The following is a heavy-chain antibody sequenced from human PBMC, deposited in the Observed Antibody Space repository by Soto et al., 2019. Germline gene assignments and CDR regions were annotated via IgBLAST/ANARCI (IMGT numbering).Heavy chain of an antibody. CDR1: VFTFSSYG. Sequence: PGGSLRLSCAASVFTFSSYGMHWVRQAPGKGLEWVAVISYDGSNKYYADSVKGRFTISRDNSKNTLYLQMNSLRAEDTAVYYCAKDRAIFGVVSYYGMDVWGQGTTVTVSS. V-gene: IGHV3-30*18. D-gene: IGHD3-3*01. CDR3: AKDRAIFGVVSYYGMDV. CDR2: ISYDGSNK. J-gene: IGHJ6*02.